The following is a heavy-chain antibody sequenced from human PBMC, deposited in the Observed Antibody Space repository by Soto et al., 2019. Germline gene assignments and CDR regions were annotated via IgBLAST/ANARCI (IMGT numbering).Heavy chain of an antibody. J-gene: IGHJ4*02. CDR1: GFTFSSHW. Sequence: GGSLRLSCAASGFTFSSHWMHWVRQAPGKGLVLVSHIGPDGSSTRDADSVQGRFTISRDNARNTLYLEMNSLRDEDTAVYYCARDNNWSYDYWGQGILVTVSS. V-gene: IGHV3-74*01. CDR3: ARDNNWSYDY. CDR2: IGPDGSST.